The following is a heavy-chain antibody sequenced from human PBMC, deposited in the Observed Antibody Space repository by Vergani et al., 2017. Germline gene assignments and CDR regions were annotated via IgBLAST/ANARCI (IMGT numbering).Heavy chain of an antibody. CDR3: TSTNVLRYFAWSTPASPYYYYYGMDV. D-gene: IGHD3-9*01. J-gene: IGHJ6*02. V-gene: IGHV3-15*01. Sequence: EVQLVESGGGLVKPGGSLRLSCAASGFTFSNAWMSWVRQAPGKGLEWVGRIKSKTDGGTTDYAAPVKGRFTISRDDSKNTLYLQMNSLKTEDTAVYYCTSTNVLRYFAWSTPASPYYYYYGMDVWGQGTTVTVSS. CDR2: IKSKTDGGTT. CDR1: GFTFSNAW.